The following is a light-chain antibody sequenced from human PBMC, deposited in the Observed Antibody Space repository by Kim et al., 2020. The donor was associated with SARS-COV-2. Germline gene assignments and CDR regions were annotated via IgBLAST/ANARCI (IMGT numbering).Light chain of an antibody. CDR2: GAS. CDR1: QSVSSSY. J-gene: IGKJ4*01. V-gene: IGKV3-20*01. CDR3: QQYGSSPLT. Sequence: SPVESATLSCRASQSVSSSYLAWYQQKPGQTPRLLIYGASSRATGIPDRFSGSGSGTDFTLTISRLEPEDFAVYYCQQYGSSPLTFGGGTKVDIK.